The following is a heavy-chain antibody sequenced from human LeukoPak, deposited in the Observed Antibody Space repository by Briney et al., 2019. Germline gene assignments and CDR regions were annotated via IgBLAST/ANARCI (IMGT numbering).Heavy chain of an antibody. D-gene: IGHD5-18*01. J-gene: IGHJ2*01. CDR1: GGSFSGYY. V-gene: IGHV4-34*01. CDR2: INHSGST. Sequence: SETLSLTCAVYGGSFSGYYWSWIRQPPGKGLEWIGEINHSGSTNYNPSLESRVTIQVDTSKNQFSLQLSSVTAADAAVYYGARVHAWIQLWYLKDPHWYFDLWGRGTLVTVSS. CDR3: ARVHAWIQLWYLKDPHWYFDL.